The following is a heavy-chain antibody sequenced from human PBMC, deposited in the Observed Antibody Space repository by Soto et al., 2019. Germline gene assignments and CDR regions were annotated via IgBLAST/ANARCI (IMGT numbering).Heavy chain of an antibody. V-gene: IGHV3-23*01. D-gene: IGHD3-10*01. J-gene: IGHJ3*02. Sequence: EVQLLQSGGGLVQPGGSLRLSCAASGFSFTNYAFNWVRQAPGKGLEWVSTISSGGDITYYAESVKGRFTSSRDNSRNTLYVQMNSLRVDDTAVYYCATDQRGLGSAGYDAFDIWGQGTMVTVSS. CDR2: ISSGGDIT. CDR3: ATDQRGLGSAGYDAFDI. CDR1: GFSFTNYA.